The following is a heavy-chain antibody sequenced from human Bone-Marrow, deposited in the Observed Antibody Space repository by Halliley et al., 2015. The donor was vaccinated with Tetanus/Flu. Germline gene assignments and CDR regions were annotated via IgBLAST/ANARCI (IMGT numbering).Heavy chain of an antibody. Sequence: SLRLSCSASGFIFSNYAMHWVRQAPGKGLEWVGFIRSKAYGGTTENPASVKGRFTISSDDSKSIADLQMNSLKTVDTAVCYCTKVGPPLAHGSWGQGTLVSVSS. D-gene: IGHD1-26*01. CDR1: GFIFSNYA. V-gene: IGHV3-49*04. CDR3: TKVGPPLAHGS. CDR2: IRSKAYGGTT. J-gene: IGHJ5*02.